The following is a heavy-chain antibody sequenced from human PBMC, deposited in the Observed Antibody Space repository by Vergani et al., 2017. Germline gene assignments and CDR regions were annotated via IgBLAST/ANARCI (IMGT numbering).Heavy chain of an antibody. CDR3: ARAYCDFWSSYYGRVRWFDP. V-gene: IGHV4-34*01. CDR2: INHSGST. J-gene: IGHJ5*02. CDR1: GGSFSGYY. Sequence: QVQLQQWGAGLLKPSETLSLTCAVYGGSFSGYYWSWIRQPPGKGLEWIGEINHSGSTNYNPSLKSRVTISVDTAKNQFSLKLSTVTAADTAVYYCARAYCDFWSSYYGRVRWFDPGGQGTLVTVSS. D-gene: IGHD3-3*01.